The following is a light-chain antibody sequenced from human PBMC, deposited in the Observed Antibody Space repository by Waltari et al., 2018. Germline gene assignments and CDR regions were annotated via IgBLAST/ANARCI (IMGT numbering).Light chain of an antibody. J-gene: IGKJ1*01. CDR2: DAF. CDR1: QNIRTW. Sequence: DLQMTQSPSTLSAFIGDRVTITCRASQNIRTWLAWYKQKPGKAPKLLIYDAFSLQSGVPSRFSGSGSGTEFTLTISSLQPDDFGTYYCQHYNSFSGAFGQGTKVEIK. V-gene: IGKV1-5*01. CDR3: QHYNSFSGA.